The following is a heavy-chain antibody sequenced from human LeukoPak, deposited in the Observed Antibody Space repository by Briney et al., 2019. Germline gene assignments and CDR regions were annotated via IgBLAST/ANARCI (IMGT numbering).Heavy chain of an antibody. CDR1: GFTFSYYT. D-gene: IGHD3-16*01. Sequence: SGGSLRLSCAASGFTFSYYTMNWVRLAPGKGLEWVSSIRSSDSYSNYADSAKGRFTISRDNANNSLYLQMSSLRAEDSAVYYCARQGVGVDYWGQGTLATVSS. V-gene: IGHV3-21*06. CDR2: IRSSDSYS. J-gene: IGHJ4*02. CDR3: ARQGVGVDY.